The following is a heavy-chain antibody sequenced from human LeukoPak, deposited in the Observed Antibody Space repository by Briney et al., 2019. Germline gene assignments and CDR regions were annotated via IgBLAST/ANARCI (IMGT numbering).Heavy chain of an antibody. D-gene: IGHD2-2*01. CDR2: IIPIFGTA. V-gene: IGHV1-69*13. Sequence: SVKVSCKASGGAFSSYAISWVRQAPGQGLEWMGGIIPIFGTANYAQKFQGRVTITADESTSTAYMELSSLRSEDTAVYYCASARHCSSTSCYEYFDYWGQGTLVTVSS. CDR1: GGAFSSYA. CDR3: ASARHCSSTSCYEYFDY. J-gene: IGHJ4*02.